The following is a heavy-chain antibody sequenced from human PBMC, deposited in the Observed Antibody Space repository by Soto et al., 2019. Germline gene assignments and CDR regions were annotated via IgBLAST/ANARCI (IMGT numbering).Heavy chain of an antibody. D-gene: IGHD4-17*01. CDR3: ARANGDYYFDY. CDR1: GYTFTTSG. J-gene: IGHJ4*02. CDR2: ISTYKGDT. Sequence: QVQLVQSGAEVKKPGASVKVSCKASGYTFTTSGISWVRPAPGQGLEWMGWISTYKGDTHYAQKFQGRVTLTTDTSTSTAYMELSSLRSDDTADYYCARANGDYYFDYWGQGTLVTVSS. V-gene: IGHV1-18*01.